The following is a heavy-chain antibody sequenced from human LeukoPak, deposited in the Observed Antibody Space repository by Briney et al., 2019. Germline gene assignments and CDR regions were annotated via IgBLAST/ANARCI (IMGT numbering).Heavy chain of an antibody. CDR3: AASTRSGIGGYYLPWFDP. CDR2: IYYSGST. D-gene: IGHD3-22*01. CDR1: GGFISSGDYY. J-gene: IGHJ5*02. Sequence: SETLSLTCTVSGGFISSGDYYWSWIRQPPGKGLEWIGYIYYSGSTNYNPSLKSRVTISVDTSKNQFSLKLSSVTAADTAVYYCAASTRSGIGGYYLPWFDPWGQGTLVTVSS. V-gene: IGHV4-61*08.